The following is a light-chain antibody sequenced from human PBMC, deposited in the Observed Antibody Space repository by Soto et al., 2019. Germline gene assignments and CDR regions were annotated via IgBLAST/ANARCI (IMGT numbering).Light chain of an antibody. CDR3: SSYTSSSTLYV. CDR1: SSDVGGYKY. J-gene: IGLJ1*01. Sequence: QSARTQPASVSGSPGQSITISCNGTSSDVGGYKYVSWYQQHPGKAPKLMIYDVSNRPSGVSNRFSGSKSGNTASLTISGLQAEDEADYYCSSYTSSSTLYVFGTGTKLTVL. V-gene: IGLV2-14*01. CDR2: DVS.